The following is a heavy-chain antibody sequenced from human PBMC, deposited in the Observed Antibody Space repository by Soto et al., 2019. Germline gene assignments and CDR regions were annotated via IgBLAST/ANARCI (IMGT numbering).Heavy chain of an antibody. Sequence: ASVKVSCKASGYTFTSYYMHWLRQAPGQGLEWMGIINPSGGSTSYAQKFQGRVTMTRDTSTSTVYMELSSLRSDDTAVYYCTTLSRYFEWPVLGIEYWGRGTLVTVSS. D-gene: IGHD3-9*01. J-gene: IGHJ4*02. CDR2: INPSGGST. CDR1: GYTFTSYY. CDR3: TTLSRYFEWPVLGIEY. V-gene: IGHV1-46*01.